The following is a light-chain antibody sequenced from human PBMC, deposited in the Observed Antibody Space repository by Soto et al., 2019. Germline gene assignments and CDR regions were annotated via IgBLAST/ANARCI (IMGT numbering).Light chain of an antibody. CDR3: CSHAGSSTFNYV. V-gene: IGLV2-23*03. CDR2: EGS. Sequence: QSALTQPASVSGSPGQSITISCTGTSSDVGSYNLVSWYQQHPGKAPKLMIYEGSKRPSGVSNRFSGSKSGNTASLTISGLQAEDEADYYCCSHAGSSTFNYVFATGTKVTVL. J-gene: IGLJ1*01. CDR1: SSDVGSYNL.